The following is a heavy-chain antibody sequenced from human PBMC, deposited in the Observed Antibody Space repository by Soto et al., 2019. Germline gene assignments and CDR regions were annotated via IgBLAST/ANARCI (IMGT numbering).Heavy chain of an antibody. CDR1: GFTFSSYG. J-gene: IGHJ4*02. CDR2: ISYDGSNK. D-gene: IGHD6-13*01. Sequence: GGSLRLSCAASGFTFSSYGMHWVRQAPGKGLEWVAVISYDGSNKYYADSVKGRFTISRDNSKNTLYLQMNSLRAEDTAVYYCAKEFTAAGMDYWGQGTLVTVSS. CDR3: AKEFTAAGMDY. V-gene: IGHV3-30*18.